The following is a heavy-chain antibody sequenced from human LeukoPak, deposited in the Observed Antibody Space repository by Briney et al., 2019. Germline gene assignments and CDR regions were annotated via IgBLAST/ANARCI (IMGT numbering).Heavy chain of an antibody. CDR3: ARDLATIGGAH. J-gene: IGHJ4*02. V-gene: IGHV3-48*03. D-gene: IGHD5-12*01. Sequence: GGSLRLSCAASGFTFSSYEMNWVRQAPGKGLEWVSYISSSGNTIYYADSVKGRFTISRDNAKNSLYLQMNSLRAEDTAVYYCARDLATIGGAHWGQGTLVTVSS. CDR1: GFTFSSYE. CDR2: ISSSGNTI.